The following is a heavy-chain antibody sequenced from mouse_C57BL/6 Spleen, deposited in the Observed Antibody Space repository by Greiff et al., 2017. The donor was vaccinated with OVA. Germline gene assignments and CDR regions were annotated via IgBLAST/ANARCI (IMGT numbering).Heavy chain of an antibody. J-gene: IGHJ1*03. CDR1: GYTFTSYG. Sequence: VQLQQSGAELARPGASVKLSCKASGYTFTSYGISWVKQRTGQGLEWIGEIYPRSGNTYYNEKFKGKATLTADKSSSTAYMELRSLTSEDSAVYFCARWHYGSSYDFDVWGTGTTVTVSS. CDR3: ARWHYGSSYDFDV. CDR2: IYPRSGNT. V-gene: IGHV1-81*01. D-gene: IGHD1-1*01.